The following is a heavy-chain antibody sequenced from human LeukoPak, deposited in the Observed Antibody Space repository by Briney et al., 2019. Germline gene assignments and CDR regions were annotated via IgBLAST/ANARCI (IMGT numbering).Heavy chain of an antibody. CDR3: ARAMKYSSSWLDY. V-gene: IGHV3-11*05. J-gene: IGHJ4*02. CDR2: ISSSSSYT. D-gene: IGHD6-13*01. Sequence: GGSLRLSCAASGFTFSDYYMSWIRQAPGKGLEWVSYISSSSSYTNYADSVKGRFTISRDNAKNSLYLQMNSLRAEDTAVYYCARAMKYSSSWLDYWGQGTLVTVSS. CDR1: GFTFSDYY.